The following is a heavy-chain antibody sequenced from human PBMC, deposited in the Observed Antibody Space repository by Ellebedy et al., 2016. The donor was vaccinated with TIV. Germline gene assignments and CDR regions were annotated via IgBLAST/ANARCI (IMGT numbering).Heavy chain of an antibody. Sequence: GSLRLXCTVSGGSVSSGSYYWSWIRQPPGKGLEWIGYIYYSGSTNYNPSLKSRVTISVDTSKNQFSLKLSSVTAADTAVYYCARSAGTHKNDYWGQGTLVTVSS. D-gene: IGHD6-19*01. CDR1: GGSVSSGSYY. CDR2: IYYSGST. CDR3: ARSAGTHKNDY. J-gene: IGHJ4*02. V-gene: IGHV4-61*01.